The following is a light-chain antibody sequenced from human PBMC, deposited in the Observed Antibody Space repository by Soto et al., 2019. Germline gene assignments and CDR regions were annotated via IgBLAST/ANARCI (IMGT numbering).Light chain of an antibody. J-gene: IGLJ1*01. CDR3: RLFPTTSTLV. CDR2: DDS. V-gene: IGLV2-14*01. CDR1: SRDVGSFDS. Sequence: QSALTQPASVSGSPGQPITISCTGTSRDVGSFDSVAWYQHNPGKAPKHMIYDDSNRPSGVSSRFAGSKSCHTASLSISGLQTEYYSNFGGRLFPTTSTLVVGTGTNLTVL.